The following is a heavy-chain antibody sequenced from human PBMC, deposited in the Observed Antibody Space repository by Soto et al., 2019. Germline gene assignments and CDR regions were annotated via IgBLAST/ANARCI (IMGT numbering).Heavy chain of an antibody. Sequence: EVQLVESGGGLVQPGGSLRLSCAASGFTFSDHYMDWVRQAPGKGLEWVGRTRNKANSYTTEYAASVKGRFTISRDDSKNSLYLQMNSLRAEDTAVYYCARDSGTGTLDYWGQGTLVTVSS. V-gene: IGHV3-72*01. CDR3: ARDSGTGTLDY. D-gene: IGHD1-1*01. CDR1: GFTFSDHY. CDR2: TRNKANSYTT. J-gene: IGHJ4*02.